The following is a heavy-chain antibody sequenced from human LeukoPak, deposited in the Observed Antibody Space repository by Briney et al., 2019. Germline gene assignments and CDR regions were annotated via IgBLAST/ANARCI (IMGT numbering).Heavy chain of an antibody. CDR3: SRRVAARRRVYYYYYYYMDV. J-gene: IGHJ6*03. CDR2: IYYSGST. CDR1: GGSISSSSYY. D-gene: IGHD6-25*01. Sequence: SETLSLTCTVSGGSISSSSYYWGWIRQPPGKGLEWIGSIYYSGSTYYNPSLKSRVTISVDTSKNQFSLKLSSVTAADTAVYYYSRRVAARRRVYYYYYYYMDVWGKGTTVTVSS. V-gene: IGHV4-39*07.